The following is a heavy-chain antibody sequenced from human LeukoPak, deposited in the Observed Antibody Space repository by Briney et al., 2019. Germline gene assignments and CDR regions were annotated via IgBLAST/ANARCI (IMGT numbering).Heavy chain of an antibody. J-gene: IGHJ4*02. V-gene: IGHV1-18*01. D-gene: IGHD2-2*02. CDR1: GYTFINYG. CDR2: ISAYNGDT. Sequence: ASVKVSCKASGYTFINYGISWVRQAPGQGLEWMGWISAYNGDTNFAQKFQGRVTMTTDTSTSTAYMEVRSLRSDDTAVYYCARADRYCSSTSCYTGDYWGQGTLVTVSS. CDR3: ARADRYCSSTSCYTGDY.